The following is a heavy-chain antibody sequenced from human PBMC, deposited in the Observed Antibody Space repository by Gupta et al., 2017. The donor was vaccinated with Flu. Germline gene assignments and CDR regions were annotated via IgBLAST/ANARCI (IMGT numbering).Heavy chain of an antibody. V-gene: IGHV4-61*02. CDR1: GGISSGSYY. Sequence: QVQLQESGPGLVKPSQPLSLTCTVSGGISSGSYYWSWIRQPAGKGLEWIGRIYTSGSTNYNPSLKSRVTISVDTSKNQFSLKLSSVTAADTAVYYCARQSGYSYGGELDYWGQGTLVTVSS. CDR2: IYTSGST. J-gene: IGHJ4*02. CDR3: ARQSGYSYGGELDY. D-gene: IGHD5-18*01.